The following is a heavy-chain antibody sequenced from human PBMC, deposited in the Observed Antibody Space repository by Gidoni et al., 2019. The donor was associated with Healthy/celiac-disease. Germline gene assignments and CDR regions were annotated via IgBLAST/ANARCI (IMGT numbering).Heavy chain of an antibody. CDR1: GFTFSSYS. CDR2: ISSSSSYI. CDR3: ARDVPLPSSIAAPDY. V-gene: IGHV3-21*01. D-gene: IGHD6-6*01. Sequence: EVQLVESGGGLVKPGGSLRLSCGASGFTFSSYSMNWVRQAPGKGLEWVSSISSSSSYIYYADSVKGRFTISRDNAKNSLYLQMNSLRAEDTAVYYCARDVPLPSSIAAPDYWGQGTLVTVSS. J-gene: IGHJ4*02.